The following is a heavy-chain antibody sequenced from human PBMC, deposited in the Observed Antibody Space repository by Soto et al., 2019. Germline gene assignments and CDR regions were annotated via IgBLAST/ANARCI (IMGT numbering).Heavy chain of an antibody. CDR1: GCSFTRYW. CDR2: IYPGDSDT. D-gene: IGHD6-19*01. Sequence: PXGSLSISFQGSGCSFTRYWIGWVLQMPGKSLEWMGIIYPGDSDTRYSPSFQGKVTISADKSISTAYLQWSSLKASETDRYYCARLHVAVSGMAVGGQGPTFTVSS. J-gene: IGHJ6*02. CDR3: ARLHVAVSGMAV. V-gene: IGHV5-51*01.